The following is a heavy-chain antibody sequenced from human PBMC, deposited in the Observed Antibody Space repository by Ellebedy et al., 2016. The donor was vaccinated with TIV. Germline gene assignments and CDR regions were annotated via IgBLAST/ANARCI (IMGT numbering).Heavy chain of an antibody. J-gene: IGHJ6*02. V-gene: IGHV3-7*03. CDR2: INQDGSVM. CDR1: GFTVSNHW. CDR3: ARTGYGYHGMDV. D-gene: IGHD5-12*01. Sequence: PGGSLRLSCAASGFTVSNHWLTWVRQAPGKGLQWVANINQDGSVMLYDDSVKGRFSISRDNADNSLYLQMNSLRAEDTAVYCCARTGYGYHGMDVWGQGTTVTVSS.